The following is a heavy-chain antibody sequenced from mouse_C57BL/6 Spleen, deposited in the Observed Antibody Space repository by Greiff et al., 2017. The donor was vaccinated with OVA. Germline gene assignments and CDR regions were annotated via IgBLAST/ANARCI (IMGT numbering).Heavy chain of an antibody. CDR2: IWTGGGT. CDR1: GFSLTSYA. CDR3: ARKEGSGPFDY. J-gene: IGHJ2*01. D-gene: IGHD3-2*02. Sequence: VQLVESGPGLVAPSQSLSITCTVSGFSLTSYAISWVRQPPGKGLEWLGVIWTGGGTNYNSALNSSLSTSKDNSKSQVFLKMNSRHTEDTARDYCARKEGSGPFDYWGQGTTLTVSS. V-gene: IGHV2-9-1*01.